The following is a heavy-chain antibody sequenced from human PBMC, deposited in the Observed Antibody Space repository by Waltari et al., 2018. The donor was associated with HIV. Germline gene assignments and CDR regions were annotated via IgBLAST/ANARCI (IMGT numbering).Heavy chain of an antibody. J-gene: IGHJ4*02. D-gene: IGHD3-10*01. Sequence: EVQLVESGGGLVQPGGSLRLSCAASGFTFSSYWMSWVRQAPGKGLEWGANIKQDGSEKYYVDSVNGRFTIARDNAENSLYLQRNSLRAEDTAVYYCARGGFYGSGSKVNWGQGTLVTVSS. CDR1: GFTFSSYW. V-gene: IGHV3-7*04. CDR2: IKQDGSEK. CDR3: ARGGFYGSGSKVN.